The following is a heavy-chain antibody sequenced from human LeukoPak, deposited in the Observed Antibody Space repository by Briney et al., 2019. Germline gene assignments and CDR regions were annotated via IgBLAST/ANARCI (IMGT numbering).Heavy chain of an antibody. V-gene: IGHV4-61*02. J-gene: IGHJ4*02. Sequence: HPSETLSLTCTVSGGSISSSSYYWGWIRQPAGKGLEWIGRIYTSGSTNYNPSLKSRVTMSVDTSKNQFSLKLSSVTAADTAVYYCARDRSSRYFDYWGQGTLVTVSS. D-gene: IGHD3-9*01. CDR1: GGSISSSSYY. CDR2: IYTSGST. CDR3: ARDRSSRYFDY.